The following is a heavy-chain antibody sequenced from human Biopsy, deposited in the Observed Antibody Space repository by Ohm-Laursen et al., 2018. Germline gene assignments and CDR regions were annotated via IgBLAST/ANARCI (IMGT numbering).Heavy chain of an antibody. CDR3: ARHSLDDFWSGAHYYFDY. V-gene: IGHV4-39*01. CDR1: GGSISSRNHY. D-gene: IGHD3-3*01. CDR2: VYYSGST. Sequence: TLSLTCRVSGGSISSRNHYWGWLRQPPGKGLEWIGHVYYSGSTFSNSSLESRVTVSVDTSKNQFHLRLTSMSASDTAVYYCARHSLDDFWSGAHYYFDYWGLGTLVTVSS. J-gene: IGHJ4*02.